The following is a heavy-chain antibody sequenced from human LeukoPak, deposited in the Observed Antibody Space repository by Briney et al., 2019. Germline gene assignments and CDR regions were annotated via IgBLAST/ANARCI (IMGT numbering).Heavy chain of an antibody. J-gene: IGHJ4*02. Sequence: SVKVSCKASGGTFSSYAISWVRQAPGQGLEWMGRIIPILGIANYAQKFQGRVTITADKSTSTAYMELSSLRSEDTAVYYCASSMIVVDEAPSGYWGQGTLVTISS. CDR1: GGTFSSYA. D-gene: IGHD3-22*01. V-gene: IGHV1-69*04. CDR2: IIPILGIA. CDR3: ASSMIVVDEAPSGY.